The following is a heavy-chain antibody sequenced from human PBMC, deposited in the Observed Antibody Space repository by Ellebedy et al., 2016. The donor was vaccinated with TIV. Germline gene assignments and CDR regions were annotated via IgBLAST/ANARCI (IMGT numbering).Heavy chain of an antibody. CDR1: GYTFTSYD. Sequence: ASVKVSXXASGYTFTSYDINWVRQATGQGLEWMGWMNPNSGNTGYAQKFQGRVTMTRNTSISTAYMELSSLRSEDTAVYYCARVYYYDSSGYYFTRYYYYYMDVWGKGTTVTVSS. CDR2: MNPNSGNT. D-gene: IGHD3-22*01. V-gene: IGHV1-8*01. CDR3: ARVYYYDSSGYYFTRYYYYYMDV. J-gene: IGHJ6*03.